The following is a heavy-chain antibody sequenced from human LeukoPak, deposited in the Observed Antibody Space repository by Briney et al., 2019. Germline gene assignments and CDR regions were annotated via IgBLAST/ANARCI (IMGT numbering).Heavy chain of an antibody. CDR1: GFTFANYR. D-gene: IGHD1-26*01. CDR3: TKRVKYGGTWDHFAD. V-gene: IGHV3-23*01. CDR2: VNADGGNT. Sequence: PGGSLRLSCAASGFTFANYRMSWVRQAPGKGLDWVSSVNADGGNTYYADSVKGRFTISRDNSKSTLILQMNSLRVEDTALYYCTKRVKYGGTWDHFADWGQGTLVTVSS. J-gene: IGHJ4*02.